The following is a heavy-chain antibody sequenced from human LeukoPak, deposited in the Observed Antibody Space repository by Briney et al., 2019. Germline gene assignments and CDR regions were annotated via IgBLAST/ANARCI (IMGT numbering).Heavy chain of an antibody. CDR1: GGSIRSSYYY. J-gene: IGHJ4*02. Sequence: PSETLSLTCTVSGGSIRSSYYYWGWTRQPPGKGLEWIGSIYDSGSTYYNPSLKSRVTISVDTSKNQFSLKLNSVTAADTAVYYCARHVRSGGYVAFFDYWGQGTLVTVSS. CDR2: IYDSGST. CDR3: ARHVRSGGYVAFFDY. V-gene: IGHV4-39*01. D-gene: IGHD5-12*01.